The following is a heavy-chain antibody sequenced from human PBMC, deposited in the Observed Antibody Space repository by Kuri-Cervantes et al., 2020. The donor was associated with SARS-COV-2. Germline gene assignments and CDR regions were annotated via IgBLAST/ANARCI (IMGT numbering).Heavy chain of an antibody. D-gene: IGHD2-2*01. CDR3: AREFCSSTSCEISGPHDAFDI. Sequence: LSLTCAASGFNFSSYWMNWVRQAPGKGLEWVSYISSSSSTIYYADSVKGRFTISRDNAKNSLYLQMNSLRAEDTAVYYCAREFCSSTSCEISGPHDAFDIWGQGTMVTVSS. V-gene: IGHV3-48*01. J-gene: IGHJ3*02. CDR1: GFNFSSYW. CDR2: ISSSSSTI.